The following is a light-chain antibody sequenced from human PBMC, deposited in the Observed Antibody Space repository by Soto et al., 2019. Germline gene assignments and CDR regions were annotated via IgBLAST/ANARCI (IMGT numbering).Light chain of an antibody. CDR3: QHSHSAPLT. CDR1: QSVTSK. V-gene: IGKV3-15*01. J-gene: IGKJ4*01. Sequence: EIVMTQSPVTLSLSPGERATLSCRASQSVTSKLAWFQQKPGQAPRLLIYATSTGATGVPARFSGSGSGTEFTLTISSLQSEDFAVYSCQHSHSAPLTFGGGTKVEIK. CDR2: ATS.